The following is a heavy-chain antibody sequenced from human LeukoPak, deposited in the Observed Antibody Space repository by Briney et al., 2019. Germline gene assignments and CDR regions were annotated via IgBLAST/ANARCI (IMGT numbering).Heavy chain of an antibody. CDR1: GDSISSNSAA. D-gene: IGHD2-2*01. CDR3: ARDLCTSSSCPNNWIDP. J-gene: IGHJ5*02. Sequence: SQTLSLTCAISGDSISSNSAAWNWIRQSPSRGLEWLGRTYYRSKWYYNYAISVKSRITINPDTSKNQFSLRLNSVTPEDTAVYYCARDLCTSSSCPNNWIDPWGQGTLVTVSS. V-gene: IGHV6-1*01. CDR2: TYYRSKWYY.